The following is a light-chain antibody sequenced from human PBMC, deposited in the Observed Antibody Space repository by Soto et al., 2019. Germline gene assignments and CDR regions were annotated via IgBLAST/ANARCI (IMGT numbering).Light chain of an antibody. CDR1: QSVSSSY. CDR2: GAS. CDR3: QQYGSSRIT. V-gene: IGKV3-20*01. Sequence: ILFTQSPSTLSLPPGERATLSCRTSQSVSSSYLAWYQQKPGQAPRLLIYGASSRATGIPDRFSGSGSGTDFTLTISRLEPEDFTVYYCQQYGSSRITFGPGTKVDIK. J-gene: IGKJ3*01.